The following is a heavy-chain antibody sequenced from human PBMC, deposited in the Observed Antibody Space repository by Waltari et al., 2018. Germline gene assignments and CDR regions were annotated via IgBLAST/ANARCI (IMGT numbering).Heavy chain of an antibody. CDR2: INAGNVNT. CDR1: GYIFTSYA. D-gene: IGHD6-19*01. CDR3: ARVCIAVARRAFDI. J-gene: IGHJ3*02. V-gene: IGHV1-3*01. Sequence: QVQLVQSGAEVKKPGASVKVSCKASGYIFTSYAMHGVRQAPGQRLEWMGGINAGNVNTKYSQKFQGSVTITRATSASTAYMELSSLRSEDTAVYYCARVCIAVARRAFDIWGQGTMVTVSS.